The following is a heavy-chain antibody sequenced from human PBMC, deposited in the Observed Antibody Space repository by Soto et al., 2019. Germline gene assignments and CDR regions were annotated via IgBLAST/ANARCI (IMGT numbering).Heavy chain of an antibody. J-gene: IGHJ6*02. CDR3: ARVLVGCTGGNCYYYYGMDV. CDR1: GGTFSSCA. D-gene: IGHD2-8*02. Sequence: QVQLVQSGAEVKKPGSSVKVSCKASGGTFSSCAITWVRQAPGQGLEWMGGIIPFFGTANYAQKFQGRVTITADESTSTAYMELSSLRYEDTAVYYCARVLVGCTGGNCYYYYGMDVWGQETTVIVSS. V-gene: IGHV1-69*01. CDR2: IIPFFGTA.